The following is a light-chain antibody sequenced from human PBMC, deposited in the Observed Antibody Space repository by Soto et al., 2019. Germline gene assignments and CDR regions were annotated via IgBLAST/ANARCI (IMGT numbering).Light chain of an antibody. CDR2: EVV. CDR3: CSFASSSTYV. J-gene: IGLJ1*01. Sequence: QSVLTQPASVSGSPGQAITISFTGTSSDVGGYDYVSWYQRHPGKAPELMIYEVVNRPSWVSNPFSGSKSGNTASLTISGPQAEDEADYYCCSFASSSTYVFGTGTKLTVL. CDR1: SSDVGGYDY. V-gene: IGLV2-14*01.